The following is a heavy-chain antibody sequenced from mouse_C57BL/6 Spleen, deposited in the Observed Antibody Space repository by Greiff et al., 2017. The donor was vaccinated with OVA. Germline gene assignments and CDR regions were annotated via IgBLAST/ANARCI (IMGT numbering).Heavy chain of an antibody. D-gene: IGHD2-4*01. J-gene: IGHJ3*01. CDR1: GFTFSSYA. CDR2: ISDGGSYT. CDR3: ARTADDYDEGTWFAY. Sequence: DVKLVESGGGLVKPGGSLKLSCAASGFTFSSYAMSWVRQTPEKRLEWVATISDGGSYTYYPDNVKGRFTISRDNAKNNLYLQMSHLKSEDTAMYYWARTADDYDEGTWFAYWGQGTQVTVSA. V-gene: IGHV5-4*03.